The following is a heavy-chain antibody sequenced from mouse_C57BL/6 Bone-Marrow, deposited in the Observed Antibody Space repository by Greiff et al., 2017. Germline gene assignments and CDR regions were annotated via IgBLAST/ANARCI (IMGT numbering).Heavy chain of an antibody. Sequence: QVQLQQPGAELVKPGASVKMSCKASGYTFTSYWITWVKQRPGQGLEWIGDIYPGSGSTNYNEKFKSKATLTVDTSSSTAYMQLSSLTSEDSAVYYCARGGVGGYYDYYAMDYWGQGTSVTVSS. J-gene: IGHJ4*01. D-gene: IGHD2-3*01. CDR2: IYPGSGST. CDR1: GYTFTSYW. V-gene: IGHV1-55*01. CDR3: ARGGVGGYYDYYAMDY.